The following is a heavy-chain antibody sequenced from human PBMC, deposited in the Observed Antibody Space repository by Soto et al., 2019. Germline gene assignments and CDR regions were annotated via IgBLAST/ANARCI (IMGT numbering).Heavy chain of an antibody. J-gene: IGHJ6*02. Sequence: EVQLVQSGAEVKKPGESLRISCKGSGYSFTSYWISWVRQMPGKGLEWMGRIDPSDSYTNYSPSFQGHVTISADKSISTAYLQWSSLKASNTAMYYCARRGGIAASSKQNYYYYYGMDVWGQGTTVTVSS. CDR2: IDPSDSYT. CDR1: GYSFTSYW. V-gene: IGHV5-10-1*01. CDR3: ARRGGIAASSKQNYYYYYGMDV. D-gene: IGHD6-6*01.